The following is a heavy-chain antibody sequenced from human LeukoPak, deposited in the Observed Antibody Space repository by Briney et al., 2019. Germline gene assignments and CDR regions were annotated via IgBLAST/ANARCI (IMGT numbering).Heavy chain of an antibody. V-gene: IGHV3-23*01. CDR1: GFTFRSFA. J-gene: IGHJ4*02. CDR2: INGNDYRT. Sequence: PGGSLRLSCAASGFTFRSFAMSWVRQAPGKGLEWVSSINGNDYRTFYADSVKGRFTISRDNSKNTLYLQINGLRAEDTAVYFCAKGSAVADIYFDYWGQGTLVTVSS. CDR3: AKGSAVADIYFDY. D-gene: IGHD6-19*01.